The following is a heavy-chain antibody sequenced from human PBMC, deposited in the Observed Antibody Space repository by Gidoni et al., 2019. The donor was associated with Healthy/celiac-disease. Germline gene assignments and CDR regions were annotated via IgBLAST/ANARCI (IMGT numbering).Heavy chain of an antibody. Sequence: QVQLQQWGAGLLKPSETLSLTCAVYGGSFSGYYWRWIRQPPGKGLEWIGEINHSGSTNYNPSLKSRVTISVDTSKNQFSLKLSSVTAADTAVYYCARGGGGYYDSSGYYGPYNWFDPWGQGTLVTVSS. CDR2: INHSGST. CDR3: ARGGGGYYDSSGYYGPYNWFDP. V-gene: IGHV4-34*01. CDR1: GGSFSGYY. J-gene: IGHJ5*02. D-gene: IGHD3-22*01.